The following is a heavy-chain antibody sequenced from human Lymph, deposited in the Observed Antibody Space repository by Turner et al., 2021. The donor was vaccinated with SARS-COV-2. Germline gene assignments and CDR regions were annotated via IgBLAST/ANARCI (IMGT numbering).Heavy chain of an antibody. CDR1: GYTFTRYD. Sequence: QVQLVQSGAEVKTPGASVKVSCMASGYTFTRYDINWVRQATGQGLEWMGWMDPNSGNTGDAQKFQGRVTMTRNTSISTAYMERSSLRAEDTAVYYCARAAQLTVWFDPWGQGTLVTVSS. J-gene: IGHJ5*02. CDR2: MDPNSGNT. D-gene: IGHD3-9*01. CDR3: ARAAQLTVWFDP. V-gene: IGHV1-8*01.